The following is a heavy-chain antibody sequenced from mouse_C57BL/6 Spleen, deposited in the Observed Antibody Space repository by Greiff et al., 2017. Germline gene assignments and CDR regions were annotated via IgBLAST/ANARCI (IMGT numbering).Heavy chain of an antibody. D-gene: IGHD2-3*01. J-gene: IGHJ1*03. V-gene: IGHV3-6*01. Sequence: EVKLVESGPGLVKPSQSLSLTCSVTGYSITSGYYWNWIRQFPGNKLEWMGYISYDGSNNYNPSLKNRISITRDTSKNQVFLKLNSVTTEDTATYYCARGWLLRGWYCDVWGTGTTVTVSA. CDR1: GYSITSGYY. CDR3: ARGWLLRGWYCDV. CDR2: ISYDGSN.